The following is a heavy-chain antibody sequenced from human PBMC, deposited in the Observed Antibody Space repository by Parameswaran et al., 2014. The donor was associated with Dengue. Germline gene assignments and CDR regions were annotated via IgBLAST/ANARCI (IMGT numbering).Heavy chain of an antibody. CDR3: ARTRSPGTRLKTPLNYYMDV. J-gene: IGHJ6*03. V-gene: IGHV4-34*01. CDR2: INHSGST. D-gene: IGHD2-8*01. Sequence: PGKGLEWIGEINHSGSTNYNPSLKSRVTISVDTSKNQFSLKLSSVTAADTAVYYCARTRSPGTRLKTPLNYYMDVWGKGTTVTVSS.